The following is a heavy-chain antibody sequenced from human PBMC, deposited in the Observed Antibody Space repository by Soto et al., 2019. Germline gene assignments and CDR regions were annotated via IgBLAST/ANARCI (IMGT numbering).Heavy chain of an antibody. CDR2: VYFSGDT. V-gene: IGHV4-4*07. CDR1: TDSVRNYY. Sequence: SETLSLTCTVSTDSVRNYYWSWIRQPAGKTLEWIGRVYFSGDTNYNPSLKSRVTMSVDTSKNQFSLRLSSVTAADTAVYYCARDDFWGGRTHDFWGQGTQVTVSS. J-gene: IGHJ4*02. CDR3: ARDDFWGGRTHDF. D-gene: IGHD3-3*01.